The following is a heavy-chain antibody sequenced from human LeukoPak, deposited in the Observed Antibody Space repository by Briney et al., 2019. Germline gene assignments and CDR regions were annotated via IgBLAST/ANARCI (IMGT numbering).Heavy chain of an antibody. J-gene: IGHJ4*02. CDR2: IYYSGST. D-gene: IGHD2-15*01. CDR3: AKSVGEQVDY. V-gene: IGHV4-59*01. Sequence: SETQSLTCTVSGRSIRSYYWSWLRQPPGKGLEWLGYIYYSGSTNYNPSLKSRVTISVNTSKNQFSLKLSCVTAADTAVYYCAKSVGEQVDYWGQGTLVTVSS. CDR1: GRSIRSYY.